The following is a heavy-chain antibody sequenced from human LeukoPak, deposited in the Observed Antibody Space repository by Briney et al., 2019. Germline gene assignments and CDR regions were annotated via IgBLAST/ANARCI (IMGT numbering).Heavy chain of an antibody. Sequence: PSETLSLTCTVSGGSISSYYWSWIRPPPGKGLEWIGYIYYSGSTNYKPSLKSRVTISVDTSKNQFSLKLSSVTAADTAVYYCARPITAMDFYWFDPWGQGTLVTVSS. V-gene: IGHV4-59*08. CDR3: ARPITAMDFYWFDP. D-gene: IGHD5-18*01. J-gene: IGHJ5*02. CDR1: GGSISSYY. CDR2: IYYSGST.